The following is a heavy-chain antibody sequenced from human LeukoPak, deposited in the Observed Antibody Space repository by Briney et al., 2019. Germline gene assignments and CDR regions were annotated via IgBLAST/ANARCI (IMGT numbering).Heavy chain of an antibody. Sequence: GGSLRLSCAASGFTLSSYAMSWVRQAPGKGLEWVSRINGDGSTTGYADSVKGRFTISRDNTKNTLYLHMNSLRAEDTAVYYCASSSISAAPFDPWGQGTLVTVSS. CDR2: INGDGSTT. CDR3: ASSSISAAPFDP. V-gene: IGHV3-74*01. CDR1: GFTLSSYA. J-gene: IGHJ5*02. D-gene: IGHD6-13*01.